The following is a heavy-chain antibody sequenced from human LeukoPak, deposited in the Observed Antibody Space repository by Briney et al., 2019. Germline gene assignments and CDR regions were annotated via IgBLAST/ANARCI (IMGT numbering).Heavy chain of an antibody. CDR3: ASGWWNYFDY. V-gene: IGHV4-34*01. CDR1: GGSFRGYY. Sequence: KASETLSLTCAVHGGSFRGYYWSWLRQPPGKGQEWNGEINHSGSTNYNPALKSRVTISVDTSKNQFSLKLSSVTAADTAVYYCASGWWNYFDYWGQGTLVTVSS. CDR2: INHSGST. D-gene: IGHD2-15*01. J-gene: IGHJ4*02.